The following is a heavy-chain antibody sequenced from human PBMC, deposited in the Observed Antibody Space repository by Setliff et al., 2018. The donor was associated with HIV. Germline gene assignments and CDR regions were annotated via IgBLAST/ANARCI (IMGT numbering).Heavy chain of an antibody. Sequence: GASVKVSCKASGYTFTGYYMHWVRQAPGQGLEWMGRINPNSGGTKYAQKFQGRVTMTRDTSISTVYMELSRLRSDDTAVYYCARGTRVGANDAFDIWGQGTVVTVSS. CDR3: ARGTRVGANDAFDI. D-gene: IGHD1-26*01. J-gene: IGHJ3*02. V-gene: IGHV1-2*06. CDR1: GYTFTGYY. CDR2: INPNSGGT.